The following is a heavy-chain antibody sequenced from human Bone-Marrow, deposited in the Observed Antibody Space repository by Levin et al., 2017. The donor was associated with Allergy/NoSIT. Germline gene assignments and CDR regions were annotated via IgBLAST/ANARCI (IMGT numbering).Heavy chain of an antibody. J-gene: IGHJ4*02. Sequence: GESLKISCAASAFTFSSHWMIWVRQPPGKGLEWVANIKQDESERYYVDSVRGRFTISRDNAKNSLYLQMNSLRTEDTAVYYCARGGCSGPSCHSSQFDCWGQGTLVTVSS. CDR3: ARGGCSGPSCHSSQFDC. D-gene: IGHD2-15*01. CDR2: IKQDESER. CDR1: AFTFSSHW. V-gene: IGHV3-7*01.